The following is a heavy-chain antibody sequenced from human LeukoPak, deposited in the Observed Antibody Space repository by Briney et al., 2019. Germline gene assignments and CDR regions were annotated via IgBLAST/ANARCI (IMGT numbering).Heavy chain of an antibody. CDR1: GGTFSNYA. V-gene: IGHV1-69*04. CDR3: ARGRGSRTGYNGDYLDY. CDR2: ITPILGLI. J-gene: IGHJ4*02. D-gene: IGHD5-18*01. Sequence: SVKVSCKASGGTFSNYAINWVRRAPGQGLEWMGRITPILGLINYAQNFQGRVTLTADKSTSTGYMEVTGLRSDDTAIYYCARGRGSRTGYNGDYLDYWGQGTLVTVSS.